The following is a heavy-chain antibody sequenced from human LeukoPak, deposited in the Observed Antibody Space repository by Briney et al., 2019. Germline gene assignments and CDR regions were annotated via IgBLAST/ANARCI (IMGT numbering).Heavy chain of an antibody. CDR2: IIPIFGTA. V-gene: IGHV1-69*06. CDR1: GGTFSSYA. J-gene: IGHJ6*03. CDR3: ASQPGYSSSWHYYYYYYMDV. D-gene: IGHD6-13*01. Sequence: ASVKVSCKASGGTFSSYAISWVRQAPGQGLEWMGGIIPIFGTANYAQKFQGRVTITADKSTSTAYMELSSLRSEDTAVYYCASQPGYSSSWHYYYYYYMDVWGKGTTVTVSS.